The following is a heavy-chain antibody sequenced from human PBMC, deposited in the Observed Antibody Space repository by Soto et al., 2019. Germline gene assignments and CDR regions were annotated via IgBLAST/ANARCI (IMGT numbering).Heavy chain of an antibody. J-gene: IGHJ4*02. Sequence: GGSLRLSCSASGFTFSSYAMHWVRQAPGKGLEYVSAIISNGGSTYYADSVKGRFTISRDNSKNTLYLQMSSLRAEDTAGYYCVKEEGYCSGGSCYGHGDYWGQGTLVTVSS. CDR1: GFTFSSYA. D-gene: IGHD2-15*01. V-gene: IGHV3-64D*08. CDR2: IISNGGST. CDR3: VKEEGYCSGGSCYGHGDY.